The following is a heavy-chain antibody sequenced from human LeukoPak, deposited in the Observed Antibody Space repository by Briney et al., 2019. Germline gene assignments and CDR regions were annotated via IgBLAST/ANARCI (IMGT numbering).Heavy chain of an antibody. CDR3: ARAFSGYYERSTGFFDY. V-gene: IGHV3-7*01. Sequence: PGGSLRLSCAASGFTFSSYWMSWVRHAPGKGLEWVSDIKQDGGEKYYVDSVKGLFTISRDNAKNSLYLQMNSLRAEDTAVYYCARAFSGYYERSTGFFDYWGQGTLVTVSS. CDR1: GFTFSSYW. D-gene: IGHD3-22*01. J-gene: IGHJ4*02. CDR2: IKQDGGEK.